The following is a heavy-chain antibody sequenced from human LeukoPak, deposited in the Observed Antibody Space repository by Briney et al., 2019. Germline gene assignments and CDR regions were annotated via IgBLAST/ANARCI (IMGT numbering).Heavy chain of an antibody. D-gene: IGHD4-23*01. CDR2: IYPSDSDT. CDR3: ARYGGSSARFSDY. J-gene: IGHJ4*02. Sequence: GESLKISCKGAGYSFTTYWIGWVRQMPGEGLEWMGTIYPSDSDTKYSPSFRGQLTISADKSISTAYLQWNSLKASDTAIYYCARYGGSSARFSDYWGQGTLVTVSS. V-gene: IGHV5-51*01. CDR1: GYSFTTYW.